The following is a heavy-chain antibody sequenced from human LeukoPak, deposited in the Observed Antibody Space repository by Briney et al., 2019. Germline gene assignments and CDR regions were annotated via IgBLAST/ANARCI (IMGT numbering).Heavy chain of an antibody. V-gene: IGHV3-23*01. D-gene: IGHD3-16*01. CDR3: AKASWVSTADAVL. CDR2: LRGNGDT. Sequence: GGSLRLSCAASGFTFSSYAMSWVREAPARGLEWVSSLRGNGDTFYADSVKGRFTLSRDESRNTVYLHLSKLRVEDTAVYYCAKASWVSTADAVLWGQGTAVTVSS. CDR1: GFTFSSYA. J-gene: IGHJ4*02.